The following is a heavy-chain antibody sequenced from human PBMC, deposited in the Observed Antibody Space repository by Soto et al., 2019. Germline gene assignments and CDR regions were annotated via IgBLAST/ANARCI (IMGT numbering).Heavy chain of an antibody. CDR2: INNNAEVT. CDR1: GFTFSAYV. Sequence: GGCLRLSCAASGFTFSAYVMNWVRQAPGKGLEWVSTINNNAEVTYYPDSLKGRFTISRDNSQNTLYLQMTSLRAEDTALYYCAKSVELRTTIGTLKYFDHWGPGTLLTVSS. CDR3: AKSVELRTTIGTLKYFDH. J-gene: IGHJ4*02. V-gene: IGHV3-23*05. D-gene: IGHD1-1*01.